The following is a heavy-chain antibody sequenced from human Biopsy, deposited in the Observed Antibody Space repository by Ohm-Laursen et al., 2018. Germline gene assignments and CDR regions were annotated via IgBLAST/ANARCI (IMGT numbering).Heavy chain of an antibody. J-gene: IGHJ2*01. CDR3: ARDRGYYADRTVPGYFDL. V-gene: IGHV4-59*01. Sequence: SDTLSLTCTVSDDSISSYYWSWIRPPPGKGLEWIVYVYYTGSTDYNPSLQSRVTISVDTSKNHFSLRLRSVTPADTAIYYCARDRGYYADRTVPGYFDLWGRGTLVTVSS. CDR2: VYYTGST. CDR1: DDSISSYY. D-gene: IGHD3-22*01.